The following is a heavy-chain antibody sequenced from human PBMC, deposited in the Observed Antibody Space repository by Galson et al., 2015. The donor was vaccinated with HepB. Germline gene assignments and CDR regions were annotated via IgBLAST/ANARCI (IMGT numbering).Heavy chain of an antibody. CDR1: GFTFSNYA. J-gene: IGHJ4*02. CDR3: AKWGQSFTMIVVGLSPFWDY. V-gene: IGHV3-23*01. Sequence: SLRLSCAAPGFTFSNYAMNWVRQAPGKGLEWVSAISGSGASTYYADSVKGRFTISRDNSKNTLYLQMNSLRAEDTAVYYCAKWGQSFTMIVVGLSPFWDYWGQGTLVTVSS. D-gene: IGHD3-22*01. CDR2: ISGSGAST.